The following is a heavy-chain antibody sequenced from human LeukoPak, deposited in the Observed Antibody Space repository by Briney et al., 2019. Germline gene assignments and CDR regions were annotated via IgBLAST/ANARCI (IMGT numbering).Heavy chain of an antibody. Sequence: GGSLRLSCAASGFTFDDYGMSWVRQAPGKGLEWVSGINWNGGSTGYADSVKGRLTISRDNAKNSLYLQMNSLRAEDTALYYCARDLETGMASLFDYWGQGTLVTVSS. J-gene: IGHJ4*02. CDR1: GFTFDDYG. CDR3: ARDLETGMASLFDY. CDR2: INWNGGST. V-gene: IGHV3-20*04. D-gene: IGHD3-16*02.